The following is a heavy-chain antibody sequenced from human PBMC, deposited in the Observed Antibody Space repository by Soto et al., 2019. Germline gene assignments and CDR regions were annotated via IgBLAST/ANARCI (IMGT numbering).Heavy chain of an antibody. D-gene: IGHD3-10*01. Sequence: QVQLVQSGAEVKKPGASVKVSCKASGYTFTNYAINWLRQAPGQGLEWMGWISAYSGNRDYAQKFQGRVTMTTDTSTTTAYMELRSLRSDDTAVYYCARSRRVAYPNWFDPWGQGTLVTVSS. J-gene: IGHJ5*02. CDR2: ISAYSGNR. CDR1: GYTFTNYA. CDR3: ARSRRVAYPNWFDP. V-gene: IGHV1-18*01.